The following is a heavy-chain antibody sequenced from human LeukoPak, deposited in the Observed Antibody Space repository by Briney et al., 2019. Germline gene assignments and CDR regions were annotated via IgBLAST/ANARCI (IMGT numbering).Heavy chain of an antibody. CDR2: INIGGTNT. CDR1: GFTLSDYY. J-gene: IGHJ5*02. CDR3: ATDGAGFDT. V-gene: IGHV3-11*01. Sequence: GGSLRLSCAASGFTLSDYYMSWIRQAPGKGLEWLSYINIGGTNTHYADSVKGRFTISRDNAKKSLYLEMNNLRAEDTAVYYCATDGAGFDTWGQGVLVTVSS.